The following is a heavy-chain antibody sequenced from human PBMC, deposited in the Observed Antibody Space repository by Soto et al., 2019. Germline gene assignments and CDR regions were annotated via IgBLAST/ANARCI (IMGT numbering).Heavy chain of an antibody. CDR2: IGGSNTDR. CDR1: RFIFSDYA. V-gene: IGHV3-23*01. J-gene: IGHJ5*01. CDR3: AKEAVSYNGQWDWFDS. Sequence: DVQLLQSGGGLVQPGGSLTLSCAASRFIFSDYAMNWVRQAPGTGLEWVSSIGGSNTDRYYADSVKGRFIISRDNSKNTMYLPMNSLRDDDTAVYYCAKEAVSYNGQWDWFDSWGQGTLVTVSS. D-gene: IGHD6-19*01.